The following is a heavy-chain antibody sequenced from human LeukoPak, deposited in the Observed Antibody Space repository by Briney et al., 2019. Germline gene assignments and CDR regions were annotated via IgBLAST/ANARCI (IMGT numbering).Heavy chain of an antibody. Sequence: SETLSLTCTVSGGSISSYYWSWIRQPAGKGLEWIGRIYTSGSTNYNPSLKSRVTMSVDTSKNQFSLKLSSVTAADTAVYYCARAYDILTGPTTTLFDYWGREPWSPSPQ. CDR1: GGSISSYY. J-gene: IGHJ4*02. CDR3: ARAYDILTGPTTTLFDY. V-gene: IGHV4-4*07. D-gene: IGHD3-9*01. CDR2: IYTSGST.